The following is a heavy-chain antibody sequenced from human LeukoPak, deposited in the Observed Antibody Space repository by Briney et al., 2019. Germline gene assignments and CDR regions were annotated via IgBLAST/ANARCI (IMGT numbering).Heavy chain of an antibody. D-gene: IGHD5-24*01. Sequence: ASVKVSCKASGYTFTSYGISWVRQAPGQGLEWMGWISAYNGNTNYAQKLQGRVTMTTDTSTSTAYMELRSLRSEDTAVYYCARDIDGYNSLGYWGQGTLVTVSS. CDR3: ARDIDGYNSLGY. J-gene: IGHJ4*02. CDR1: GYTFTSYG. CDR2: ISAYNGNT. V-gene: IGHV1-18*01.